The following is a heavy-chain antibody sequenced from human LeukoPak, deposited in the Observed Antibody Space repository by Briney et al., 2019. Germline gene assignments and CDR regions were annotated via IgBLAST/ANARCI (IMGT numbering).Heavy chain of an antibody. D-gene: IGHD6-6*01. Sequence: SVNLSCKASGGTFSSYAISWVRHAPGQGLEWVGGINPMYSTASYAQKFQSRDTITADESTSTAYMELSSLRSKDTAVYCCARVGYSSSSHLYYWGQRTLVTVSS. V-gene: IGHV1-69*01. J-gene: IGHJ4*02. CDR1: GGTFSSYA. CDR2: INPMYSTA. CDR3: ARVGYSSSSHLYY.